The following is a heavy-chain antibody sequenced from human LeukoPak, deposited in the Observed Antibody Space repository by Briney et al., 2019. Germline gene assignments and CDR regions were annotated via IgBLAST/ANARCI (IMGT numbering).Heavy chain of an antibody. CDR1: GFTFSNAF. D-gene: IGHD6-19*01. V-gene: IGHV3-15*01. CDR2: IKSKTNGGTI. J-gene: IGHJ4*02. CDR3: AKDSVGVAGPDY. Sequence: PGGSLRLSCAASGFTFSNAFMTWVRQAPGKGLEWIGRIKSKTNGGTIDLAAAVKGRFTISRDDSENTLYLQLDSLRAEDTAVYYCAKDSVGVAGPDYWGQGSLVTVSS.